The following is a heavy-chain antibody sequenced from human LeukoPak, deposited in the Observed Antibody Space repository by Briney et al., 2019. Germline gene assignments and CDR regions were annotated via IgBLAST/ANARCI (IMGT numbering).Heavy chain of an antibody. CDR3: ARVLDIVVVPAAIGHYYMDV. V-gene: IGHV1-69*13. J-gene: IGHJ6*03. D-gene: IGHD2-2*03. Sequence: GASVKVSCKASGGTFSSYAISWVQQAPGQGLEWMGGIIPIFGTANYAQKFQGRVTITADESTSTAYMELSSLRSEDTAVYYCARVLDIVVVPAAIGHYYMDVWGKGTTVTVSS. CDR2: IIPIFGTA. CDR1: GGTFSSYA.